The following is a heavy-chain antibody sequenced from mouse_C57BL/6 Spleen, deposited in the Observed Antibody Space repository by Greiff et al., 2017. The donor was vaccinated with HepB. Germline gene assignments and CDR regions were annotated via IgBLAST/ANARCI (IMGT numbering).Heavy chain of an antibody. J-gene: IGHJ3*01. CDR2: IYWDDDK. V-gene: IGHV8-12*01. D-gene: IGHD1-1*01. CDR1: GFSLSTSGMG. Sequence: QVTLKESGPGILQSSQTLSLTCSFSGFSLSTSGMGVSWIRQPSGKGLEWLAHIYWDDDKRYNPSLKSRLTISKDTSRNQVFLKITSVDTADTATYYCARRDYGSSGWFAYWGQGTLVTVSA. CDR3: ARRDYGSSGWFAY.